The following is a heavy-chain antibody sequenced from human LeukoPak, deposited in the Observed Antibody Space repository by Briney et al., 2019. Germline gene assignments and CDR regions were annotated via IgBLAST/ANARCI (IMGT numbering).Heavy chain of an antibody. CDR2: IYYSETA. D-gene: IGHD3-22*01. J-gene: IGHJ3*01. V-gene: IGHV4-30-4*08. Sequence: SQTLSLTCTVFGASIRSGGYWWTWIRQPPGKGLEWIGNIYYSETAYYDPSLKSRVTISLETSKNQFSLKLTSVTATDTALYYCARELRYDNSDSGAFWGQGTVVTVSS. CDR3: ARELRYDNSDSGAF. CDR1: GASIRSGGYW.